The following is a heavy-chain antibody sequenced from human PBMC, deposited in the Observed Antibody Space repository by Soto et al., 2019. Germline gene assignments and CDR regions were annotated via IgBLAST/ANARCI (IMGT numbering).Heavy chain of an antibody. J-gene: IGHJ3*02. D-gene: IGHD2-21*02. CDR3: ARGAVVTASPDAFDI. V-gene: IGHV1-8*01. Sequence: QVQLVQSGAEGKKPGASVEVSCQASGYTFTSYHINRGRQATGQGSEWMGWMNPNSGNTGYAQKFQGRVTMTRNTSISTAYMELSSLRSEDTAVYYCARGAVVTASPDAFDIWGQGTMVTVSS. CDR2: MNPNSGNT. CDR1: GYTFTSYH.